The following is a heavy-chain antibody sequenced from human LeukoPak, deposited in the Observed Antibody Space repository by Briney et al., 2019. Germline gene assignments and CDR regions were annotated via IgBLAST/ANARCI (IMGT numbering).Heavy chain of an antibody. CDR3: AREEPITMVRGVMGGNWFDP. Sequence: VKPSETLSLTCSVSGGSISSYYWGWIRRPPGKGLEWFVYIYYSWSTNYNPSHKSRVTISVDTSKNQFSLKLSSVTAADTAVYYCAREEPITMVRGVMGGNWFDPWGQGTLVTVSS. D-gene: IGHD3-10*01. CDR1: GGSISSYY. CDR2: IYYSWST. V-gene: IGHV4-59*12. J-gene: IGHJ5*02.